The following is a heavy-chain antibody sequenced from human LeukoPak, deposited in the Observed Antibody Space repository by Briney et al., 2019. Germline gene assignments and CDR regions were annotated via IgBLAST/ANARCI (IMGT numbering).Heavy chain of an antibody. D-gene: IGHD3-10*01. J-gene: IGHJ4*02. CDR1: GGSISSYY. CDR2: IYTSGST. CDR3: AREGFLWFGELFIDY. V-gene: IGHV4-4*07. Sequence: SETLSLTRTVSGGSISSYYWSWIRQPAGKGLEWIGRIYTSGSTNYNPSLKSRVTMSVDTSKNQFSLKLSSVTAADTAVYYCAREGFLWFGELFIDYWGQGTLVTVSS.